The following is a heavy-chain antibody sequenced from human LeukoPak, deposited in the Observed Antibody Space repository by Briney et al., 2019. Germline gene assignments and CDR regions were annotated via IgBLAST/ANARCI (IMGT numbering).Heavy chain of an antibody. CDR2: ISSSSSYI. J-gene: IGHJ6*02. CDR3: ARENIATWGAYYYGMDV. Sequence: GGSLRLSCAASGFTFSSYSMSWVRQAPGKGLEWVSSISSSSSYIYYADSVKSRFPISRDNAKNSLYLQMNSLRAEDTAVYYCARENIATWGAYYYGMDVWGQGTTVTVSS. V-gene: IGHV3-21*01. D-gene: IGHD7-27*01. CDR1: GFTFSSYS.